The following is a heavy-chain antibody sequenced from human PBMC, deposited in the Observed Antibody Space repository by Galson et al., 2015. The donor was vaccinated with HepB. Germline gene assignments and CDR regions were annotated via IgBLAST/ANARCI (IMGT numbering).Heavy chain of an antibody. CDR1: GGSISSGDSY. CDR3: ARGEVEEIDY. CDR2: IYYSGST. V-gene: IGHV4-30-4*01. J-gene: IGHJ4*02. Sequence: LSLTCTVSGGSISSGDSYWSWIRQPPGKGLEWIGYIYYSGSTYYNPSLESRVTISVDTSKNQFSLKLNSVTAADTAVYYCARGEVEEIDYWGQGTLVTVSS.